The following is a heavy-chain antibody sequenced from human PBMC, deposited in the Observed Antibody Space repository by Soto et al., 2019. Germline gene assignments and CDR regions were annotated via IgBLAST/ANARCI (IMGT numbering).Heavy chain of an antibody. CDR2: ISGSGGST. CDR3: ARESRFLEWLSLNWFDP. V-gene: IGHV3-23*01. D-gene: IGHD3-3*01. CDR1: GVNVSRYA. Sequence: GALRRSCAASGVNVSRYAMSWVRQAPGKGLEWVSAISGSGGSTYYADSVKGRFTISRDNAKNSLYLQMNSLRDEDTAVYYCARESRFLEWLSLNWFDPWGQGTLVTVSS. J-gene: IGHJ5*02.